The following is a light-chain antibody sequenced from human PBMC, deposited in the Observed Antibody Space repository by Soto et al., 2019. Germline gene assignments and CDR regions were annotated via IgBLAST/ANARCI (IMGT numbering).Light chain of an antibody. CDR3: QKYNNWLVT. CDR2: GAS. Sequence: EIVMTQSPATLSVSPGERATLSCRASQSVSSNLAWYQQKPGQAPRLLIYGASTRATGIPARFSGSGSGTEFTLTISSLQSEEFAVYYCQKYNNWLVTFGQGTKVEIK. J-gene: IGKJ1*01. V-gene: IGKV3-15*01. CDR1: QSVSSN.